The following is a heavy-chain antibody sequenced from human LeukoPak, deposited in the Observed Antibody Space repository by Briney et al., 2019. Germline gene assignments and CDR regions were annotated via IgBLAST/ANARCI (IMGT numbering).Heavy chain of an antibody. CDR2: ISSSGSTI. V-gene: IGHV3-48*03. Sequence: PGGSLRLSCAASGFTFSSYEMNWVRQAPGKGLEWVSYISSSGSTIYYADSVKGRFTIPRDNAKNSLYLQMNSLRAEDTAVYYCARRDYDFDYWGQGALVTVSS. J-gene: IGHJ4*02. CDR1: GFTFSSYE. D-gene: IGHD3-16*01. CDR3: ARRDYDFDY.